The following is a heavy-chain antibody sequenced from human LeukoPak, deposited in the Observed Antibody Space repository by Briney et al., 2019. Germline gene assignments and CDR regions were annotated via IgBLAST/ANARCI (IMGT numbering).Heavy chain of an antibody. CDR2: IGGDSGST. D-gene: IGHD3-10*01. J-gene: IGHJ3*02. CDR1: GFCFSSYV. V-gene: IGHV3-43*02. Sequence: AGSLRLSCAASGFCFSSYVMYWVRQVPRKGLEWVALIGGDSGSTYYADSLKGRFTISRDNTYNSLSLQMNRLRTEDTAVYYCVKDFIDGDYYSSDNYYLPDAFDIWGQGTMVTVSS. CDR3: VKDFIDGDYYSSDNYYLPDAFDI.